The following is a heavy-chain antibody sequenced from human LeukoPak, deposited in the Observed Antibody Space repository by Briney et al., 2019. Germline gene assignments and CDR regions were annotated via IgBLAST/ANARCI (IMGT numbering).Heavy chain of an antibody. CDR1: GFTFSSYA. CDR2: ISGISYST. V-gene: IGHV3-23*01. Sequence: GGSLRLSCAASGFTFSSYAMSWVRQAPGKGLEWVSAISGISYSTYYADSVKGRFTISRDNSKNTLYLQMNSLRAEDTAVYYCAKNIWTEMATIYYYMDVWGKGTTVTVSS. J-gene: IGHJ6*03. CDR3: AKNIWTEMATIYYYMDV. D-gene: IGHD5-24*01.